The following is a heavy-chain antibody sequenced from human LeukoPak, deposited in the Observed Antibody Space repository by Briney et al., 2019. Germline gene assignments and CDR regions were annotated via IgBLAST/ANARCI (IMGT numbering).Heavy chain of an antibody. Sequence: GGSLRLSCAASGVTFGTYGMHWVRQAPGKGLEWVAVISYDESQKYYADSVKGRFTVSRDNPKNTLYLQMNSLRVDDTAVYYCAKDPHWGYCSSTSCDYYYGMDVWGQGTTVTVSS. D-gene: IGHD2-2*01. J-gene: IGHJ6*02. V-gene: IGHV3-30*18. CDR3: AKDPHWGYCSSTSCDYYYGMDV. CDR2: ISYDESQK. CDR1: GVTFGTYG.